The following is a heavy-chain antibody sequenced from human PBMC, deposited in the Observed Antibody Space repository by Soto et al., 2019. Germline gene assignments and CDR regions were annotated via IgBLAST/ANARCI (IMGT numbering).Heavy chain of an antibody. J-gene: IGHJ3*02. CDR1: GFTFSSND. CDR2: ISSSSSPI. CDR3: ARKNRILDAFDI. Sequence: EVQLVESGGGLVQPGGSLRLSCAAAGFTFSSNDMNWVRQAPGKGLEWVSYISSSSSPIYYADSVRGRFTISRDNAKNSMYLQMNSLRDEDTAVYYCARKNRILDAFDIWGHGTMVTVSS. V-gene: IGHV3-48*02.